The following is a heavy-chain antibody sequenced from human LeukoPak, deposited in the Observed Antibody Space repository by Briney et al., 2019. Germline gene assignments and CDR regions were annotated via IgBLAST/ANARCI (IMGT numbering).Heavy chain of an antibody. CDR2: MNPNSGNT. J-gene: IGHJ4*02. CDR1: GYTFTSYD. Sequence: GASVKVSCKASGYTFTSYDINWVRQATGQGLEWMGWMNPNSGNTGYAQKFQGRVTMTRNTSISTAYMELSSLRSEDTAVYYCARMSGYYFAHEYWGQGTLVTVSS. CDR3: ARMSGYYFAHEY. D-gene: IGHD3-22*01. V-gene: IGHV1-8*02.